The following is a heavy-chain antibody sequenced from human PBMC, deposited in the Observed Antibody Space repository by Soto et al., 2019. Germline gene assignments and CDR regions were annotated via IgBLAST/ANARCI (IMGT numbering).Heavy chain of an antibody. J-gene: IGHJ4*02. CDR3: AGDIWSGSYRFDY. CDR1: GGSISNYH. D-gene: IGHD3-3*01. Sequence: QVQLQESVPGLVKPSETLSLPCTVFGGSISNYHWSWIRQFPGKRLEWIGYVYYSGSTTSNPSVKSRVYMSIDASKNPFSLKLTSVTATDTAIYYCAGDIWSGSYRFDYWGQGTLVTVFS. V-gene: IGHV4-59*08. CDR2: VYYSGST.